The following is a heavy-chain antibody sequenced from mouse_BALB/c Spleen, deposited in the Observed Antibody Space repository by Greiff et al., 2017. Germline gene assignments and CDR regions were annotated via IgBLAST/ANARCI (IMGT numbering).Heavy chain of an antibody. D-gene: IGHD1-1*01. CDR3: ARKDYGSTDY. CDR2: ISSGGGST. Sequence: EVQLVESGGGLVKPGGSLKLSCAASGFAFSSYDMSWVRQTPEKRLEWVAYISSGGGSTYYPDTVKGRFTISRDNAKNTLYLQMSSLKSEDTAMYYCARKDYGSTDYWGQGTTLTVSS. CDR1: GFAFSSYD. V-gene: IGHV5-12-1*01. J-gene: IGHJ2*01.